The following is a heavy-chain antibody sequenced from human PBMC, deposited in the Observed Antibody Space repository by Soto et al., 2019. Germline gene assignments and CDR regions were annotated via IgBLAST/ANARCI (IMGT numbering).Heavy chain of an antibody. Sequence: GASVKVSCKASGYTFTSYGISWVRQAPGQGLEWMGWISAYNGNTNYAQKLQGRVTMTTDTSTSTAYMELRSLRSEDTAVYYCARSQGGSSSLDIYYYYYYGMDVWGQGTTVTVSS. CDR2: ISAYNGNT. J-gene: IGHJ6*02. V-gene: IGHV1-18*01. CDR3: ARSQGGSSSLDIYYYYYYGMDV. CDR1: GYTFTSYG. D-gene: IGHD2-15*01.